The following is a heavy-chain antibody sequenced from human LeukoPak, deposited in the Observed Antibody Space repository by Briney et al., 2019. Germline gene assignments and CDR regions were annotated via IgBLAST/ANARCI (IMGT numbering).Heavy chain of an antibody. J-gene: IGHJ6*02. CDR2: IYPGDSDT. CDR3: ARGPYCSGGSCYLGYYYYGMDV. Sequence: GESLKISCKGSGYSFTSYWIGWVRQMPGKGLKWMGIIYPGDSDTRYSPSFQGQVTISADKSISTAYLQWSSLKASDTAMYYCARGPYCSGGSCYLGYYYYGMDVWGQGTTVTVSS. V-gene: IGHV5-51*01. CDR1: GYSFTSYW. D-gene: IGHD2-15*01.